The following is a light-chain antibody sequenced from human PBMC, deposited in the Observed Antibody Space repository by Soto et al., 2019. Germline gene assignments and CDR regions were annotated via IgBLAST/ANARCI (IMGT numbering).Light chain of an antibody. CDR3: SSYTSSSTYI. CDR2: EVS. J-gene: IGLJ1*01. CDR1: SSDVGGYNY. V-gene: IGLV2-14*01. Sequence: QSALTQPASVSGSRGQSITISCTGTSSDVGGYNYVSWYQQDPGKAPKLMIYEVSNRPSGVSNRFSGSKSGNTASLTISGHQAEDEADYYCSSYTSSSTYILGTGTQLTVL.